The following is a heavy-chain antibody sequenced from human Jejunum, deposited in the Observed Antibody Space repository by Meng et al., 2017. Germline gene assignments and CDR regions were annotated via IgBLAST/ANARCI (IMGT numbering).Heavy chain of an antibody. J-gene: IGHJ4*02. Sequence: QVNLQQWGAGLLKPTETLSHTCAVYGGSISDYYWTWSRQPPGKGLEWIVEINDSGSTNYNPSLKSRVTISVDTSKSQFYLRVSSVTAADTAVYYCARGNEYSNYGADFWGQGTLVTVSS. CDR1: GGSISDYY. CDR3: ARGNEYSNYGADF. CDR2: INDSGST. V-gene: IGHV4-34*01. D-gene: IGHD4-11*01.